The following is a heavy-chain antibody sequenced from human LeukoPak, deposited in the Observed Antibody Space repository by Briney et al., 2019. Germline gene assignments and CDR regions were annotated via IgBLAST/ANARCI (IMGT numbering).Heavy chain of an antibody. J-gene: IGHJ4*02. Sequence: GGSLRLSCAASGFTFSDYYMSWIRQAPGKGLEWVSYISSSGSTIYYADSVKGRFTISRDSAKNSLYLQMNSLRAEDTAVYYCARGVATITRYYFDYWGQGTLVTVSS. V-gene: IGHV3-11*04. D-gene: IGHD5-12*01. CDR2: ISSSGSTI. CDR1: GFTFSDYY. CDR3: ARGVATITRYYFDY.